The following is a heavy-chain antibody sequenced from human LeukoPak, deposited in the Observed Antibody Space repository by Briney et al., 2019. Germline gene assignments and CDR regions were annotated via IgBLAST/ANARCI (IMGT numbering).Heavy chain of an antibody. Sequence: GGSLRLSCAASGFTFSSYWMHWVRQAPGEGLVWVSRINSDGSSTSYADSVKGRFTISRDNAKNTLYLQMNSLRAEDTAVYYCARNNWNNWFDPWGQGTLVTVSS. CDR3: ARNNWNNWFDP. D-gene: IGHD1-20*01. J-gene: IGHJ5*02. V-gene: IGHV3-74*01. CDR1: GFTFSSYW. CDR2: INSDGSST.